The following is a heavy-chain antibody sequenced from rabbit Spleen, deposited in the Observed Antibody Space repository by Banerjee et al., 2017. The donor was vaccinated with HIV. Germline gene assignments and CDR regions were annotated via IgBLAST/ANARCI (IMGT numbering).Heavy chain of an antibody. J-gene: IGHJ4*01. Sequence: QEQLVESGGDLVQPEGSLTLTCKASGFSFSSDYWICWVRQATGKGHEWIACINAITGKAVYASWTKCRFSFFKTSSTTVTLEMTSLTAADTATCFCARDLTGVIGWNFGWWGQGTLVTVS. CDR2: INAITGKA. D-gene: IGHD1-1*01. CDR3: ARDLTGVIGWNFGW. V-gene: IGHV1S45*01. CDR1: GFSFSSDYW.